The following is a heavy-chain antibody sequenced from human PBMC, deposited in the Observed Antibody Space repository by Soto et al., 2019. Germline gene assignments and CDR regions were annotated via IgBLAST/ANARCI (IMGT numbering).Heavy chain of an antibody. CDR2: IFTGGST. V-gene: IGHV3-53*04. J-gene: IGHJ3*02. CDR3: PRDLQSSGWVDAFDI. CDR1: GFTVSSNY. Sequence: EVQLVESGGGLVQPGGSLRLSCAASGFTVSSNYMSWVRQAPGKGLEWVSVIFTGGSTYYADSVKGRFTISRHSSMNTVYLQRDSLRAEDTAVYYCPRDLQSSGWVDAFDIWGQGTMVTVSS. D-gene: IGHD6-19*01.